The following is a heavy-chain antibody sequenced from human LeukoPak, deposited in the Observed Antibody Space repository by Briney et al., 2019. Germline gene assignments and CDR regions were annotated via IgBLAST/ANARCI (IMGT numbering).Heavy chain of an antibody. CDR2: INPSGGST. D-gene: IGHD3-22*01. V-gene: IGHV1-46*01. CDR3: AREQVNYYDSGGYPPIYWYFDL. CDR1: GYTFTSYY. J-gene: IGHJ2*01. Sequence: GASVKVSCKASGYTFTSYYMHWVRQAPGQGLEWMGIINPSGGSTSYAQKFQGRVTMTRDTSTSTVYMELSSLRSEDTAVYYCAREQVNYYDSGGYPPIYWYFDLWGRGTLVTVSS.